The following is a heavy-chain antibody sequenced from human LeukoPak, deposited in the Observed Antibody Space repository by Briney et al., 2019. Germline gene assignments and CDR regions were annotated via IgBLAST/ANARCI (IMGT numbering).Heavy chain of an antibody. D-gene: IGHD1-26*01. CDR3: ASTYSLYDAFDI. CDR1: GYTISSGFY. J-gene: IGHJ3*02. Sequence: SETLSLTCTVSGYTISSGFYWGWIRQPPGKGLEWIGNIYHSGSTYYNPSLKSRVTISVDTSKNQFSLKLISVTAADTAVYYCASTYSLYDAFDIWGQGTMVTVSS. CDR2: IYHSGST. V-gene: IGHV4-38-2*02.